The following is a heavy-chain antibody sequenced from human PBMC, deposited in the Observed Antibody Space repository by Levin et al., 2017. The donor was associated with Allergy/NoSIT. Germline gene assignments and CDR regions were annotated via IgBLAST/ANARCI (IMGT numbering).Heavy chain of an antibody. CDR1: GFTFDDYA. J-gene: IGHJ3*02. CDR2: ISWNSGSI. Sequence: LSLTCAASGFTFDDYAMHWVRQAPGKGLEWVSGISWNSGSIGYEDSVKGRFTISRDNAKNALYLQINSLRTEDIAVYYGARDNIGLPDAFDIWGQGTMVIVSS. D-gene: IGHD3-10*01. V-gene: IGHV3-9*03. CDR3: ARDNIGLPDAFDI.